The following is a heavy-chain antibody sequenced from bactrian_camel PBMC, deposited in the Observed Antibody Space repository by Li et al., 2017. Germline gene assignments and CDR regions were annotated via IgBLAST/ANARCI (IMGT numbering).Heavy chain of an antibody. CDR2: LYSFYGTA. V-gene: IGHV3-2*01. J-gene: IGHJ4*01. D-gene: IGHD6*01. CDR3: AAGRRGDPSSRCAAAGRAPDFPY. CDR1: VDTIGRYC. Sequence: HVQLVESGGGSVQVGGSLKLSCVASVDTIGRYCMGWFRQIPDKEREGLAALYSFYGTANYADSVKGRFTISQDTEKNTVYLQMNSLKPEDTAMYYCAAGRRGDPSSRCAAAGRAPDFPYWGQGTQVTVS.